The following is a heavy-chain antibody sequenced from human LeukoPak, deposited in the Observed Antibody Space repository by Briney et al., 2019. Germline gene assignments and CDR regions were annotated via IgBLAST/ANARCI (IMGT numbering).Heavy chain of an antibody. CDR3: AKDLAGSYYGGGQRYYFDY. Sequence: PGGSLRLSCAASGFTFSTFNMHWVRQAPGKGPEWVALISADESNEYYADSVKGRFTISRDNSKNTVYLRMNSLRTEDTAVYHCAKDLAGSYYGGGQRYYFDYWGQGTLVTVSS. J-gene: IGHJ4*02. D-gene: IGHD3-10*01. V-gene: IGHV3-30*18. CDR2: ISADESNE. CDR1: GFTFSTFN.